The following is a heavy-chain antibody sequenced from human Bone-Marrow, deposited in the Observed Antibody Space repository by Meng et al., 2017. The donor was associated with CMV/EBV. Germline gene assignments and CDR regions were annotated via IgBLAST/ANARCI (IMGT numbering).Heavy chain of an antibody. Sequence: SEILSFTCTVPGGSISSSSYYGGWIRQPPGKGLEWIGRIYYSGRTYYNPSLKSRVTILVDTSKNQVSLKLSSVTAADTAVYYCARRPHQGGVMPQFDPWGQGTLVTVSS. CDR2: IYYSGRT. D-gene: IGHD3-3*01. CDR3: ARRPHQGGVMPQFDP. CDR1: GGSISSSSYY. J-gene: IGHJ5*02. V-gene: IGHV4-39*07.